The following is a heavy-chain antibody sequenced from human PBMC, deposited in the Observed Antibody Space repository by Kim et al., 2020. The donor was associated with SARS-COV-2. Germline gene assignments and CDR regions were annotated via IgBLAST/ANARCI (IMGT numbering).Heavy chain of an antibody. CDR2: IYYSGST. CDR3: ARGERIAVAGTD. D-gene: IGHD6-19*01. J-gene: IGHJ4*02. CDR1: GGSISSYY. Sequence: SETLSLTCTVSGGSISSYYWSWIRQPPGKGLEWIGYIYYSGSTNYNPSLKSRVTISVDTSKNQFSLKLSSVTAADTAGYYCARGERIAVAGTDWGQATLV. V-gene: IGHV4-59*01.